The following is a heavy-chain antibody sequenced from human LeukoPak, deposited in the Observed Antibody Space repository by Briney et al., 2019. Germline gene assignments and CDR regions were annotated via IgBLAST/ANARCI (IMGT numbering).Heavy chain of an antibody. D-gene: IGHD2-21*02. V-gene: IGHV3-7*01. J-gene: IGHJ4*02. Sequence: GGSLRLSCAASGFTFNKYWMNWVRQAPGKGPEWVANIQQDGSETYYVDSVKGRFTISRDNAKNSLYLEMNSLRAEDTAVYYCAKDMGKVTDNFDYWGQGTLVTVSS. CDR2: IQQDGSET. CDR3: AKDMGKVTDNFDY. CDR1: GFTFNKYW.